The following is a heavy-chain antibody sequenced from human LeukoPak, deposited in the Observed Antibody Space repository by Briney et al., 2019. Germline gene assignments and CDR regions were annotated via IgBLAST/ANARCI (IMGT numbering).Heavy chain of an antibody. CDR3: AKDPITIFGVVNDAFDI. CDR2: ISGSGGST. J-gene: IGHJ3*02. CDR1: GFTFSSYA. D-gene: IGHD3-3*01. V-gene: IGHV3-23*01. Sequence: PGGSLRLSCAASGFTFSSYAMSWVRQAPGKGLEWVSAISGSGGSTYYADSVKGRFTISRDNSKNTLYLQMNSLRAEDTAVYYCAKDPITIFGVVNDAFDIWGQGTMVTVSS.